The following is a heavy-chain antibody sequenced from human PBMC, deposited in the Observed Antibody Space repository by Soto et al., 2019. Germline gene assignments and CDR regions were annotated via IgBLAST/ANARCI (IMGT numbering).Heavy chain of an antibody. CDR3: ARGGWYSGYERGYYFDY. CDR1: GYTFTSYY. D-gene: IGHD5-12*01. Sequence: ASVKVSCKASGYTFTSYYMRWVRQAPGQGLEWMGIINPSGGSTSYAQKFQGRVTMTRDTSTSTVYMELSSLRSEDTAVYYCARGGWYSGYERGYYFDYWGQGTLVTVSS. V-gene: IGHV1-46*03. J-gene: IGHJ4*02. CDR2: INPSGGST.